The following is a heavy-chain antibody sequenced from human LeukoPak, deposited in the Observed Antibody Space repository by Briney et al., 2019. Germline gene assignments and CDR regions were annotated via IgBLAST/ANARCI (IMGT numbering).Heavy chain of an antibody. V-gene: IGHV5-51*01. CDR1: GSSFTNYW. Sequence: GGSLEISWKDSGSSFTNYWSGWVRQLPGKGLEWMGIIHSADSNTKYSPSFQGQVTISADKSISTAYLQWSGLKASDTAMYYCAGARHGDYRWDYWGQGTLVTVSS. J-gene: IGHJ4*02. D-gene: IGHD4-17*01. CDR3: AGARHGDYRWDY. CDR2: IHSADSNT.